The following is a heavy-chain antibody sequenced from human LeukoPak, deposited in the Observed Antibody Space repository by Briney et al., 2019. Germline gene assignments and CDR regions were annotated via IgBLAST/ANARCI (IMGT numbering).Heavy chain of an antibody. CDR2: IIPLFGTP. D-gene: IGHD6-19*01. CDR1: GGTLSSYV. J-gene: IGHJ4*02. V-gene: IGHV1-69*01. CDR3: ASLPETYSSGLYTVDY. Sequence: ASVKVSCKASGGTLSSYVINWVRQAPGQGLEWMGGIIPLFGTPNYAQRFQGRLTITADESTNTVYMGLSSLRFDDTAVYYCASLPETYSSGLYTVDYWGQGTLLTVSS.